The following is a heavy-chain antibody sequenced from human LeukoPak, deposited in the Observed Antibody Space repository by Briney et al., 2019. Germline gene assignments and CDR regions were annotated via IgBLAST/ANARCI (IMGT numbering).Heavy chain of an antibody. D-gene: IGHD2-2*01. V-gene: IGHV4-4*07. CDR1: GGSISSYY. Sequence: PSGTLSLTCTVSGGSISSYYWSWIRQPAGKGLEWIGRIYTSGSTNYNPSLKSRVTMSVDTSKNQFSLKLSSVTAADTAVYYCARDLGYCSSTSCYVLRDAFDIWGQGTMVTVSS. J-gene: IGHJ3*02. CDR2: IYTSGST. CDR3: ARDLGYCSSTSCYVLRDAFDI.